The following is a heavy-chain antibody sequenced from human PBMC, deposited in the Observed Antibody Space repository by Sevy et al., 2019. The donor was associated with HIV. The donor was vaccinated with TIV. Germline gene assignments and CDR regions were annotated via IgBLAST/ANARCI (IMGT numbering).Heavy chain of an antibody. V-gene: IGHV3-30*02. CDR3: AKDRKVLLVVYAIPFDVFDI. D-gene: IGHD2-8*02. CDR1: GFTFSDYY. Sequence: GGSLRLSCAASGFTFSDYYMSWIRQAPGKGLEWVAFIRYDGSNEYYGDSVKGRFTISRDNSKDTLYLQMNSLRPEDTAVYFCAKDRKVLLVVYAIPFDVFDIWGHGTMVTVSS. J-gene: IGHJ3*02. CDR2: IRYDGSNE.